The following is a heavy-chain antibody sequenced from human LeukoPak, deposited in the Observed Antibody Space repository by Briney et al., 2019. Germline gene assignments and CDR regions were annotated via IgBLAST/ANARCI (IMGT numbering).Heavy chain of an antibody. D-gene: IGHD6-19*01. J-gene: IGHJ4*02. Sequence: NPSETLSLTCTVSGGTISSYYWNWIRQPPGKGLEWIGYIHYSGSTKYNPSLKSRVTISVDTSKNQFSLKLSPVTAADTAVYYCARWYSSGWAFDYWGQGTLVTVSS. CDR2: IHYSGST. CDR1: GGTISSYY. CDR3: ARWYSSGWAFDY. V-gene: IGHV4-59*08.